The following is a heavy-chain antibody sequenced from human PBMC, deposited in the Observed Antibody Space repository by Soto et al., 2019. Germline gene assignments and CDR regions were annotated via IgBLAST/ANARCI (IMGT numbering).Heavy chain of an antibody. CDR1: GFIFSDYA. CDR2: VIDDGYFQ. D-gene: IGHD3-10*01. V-gene: IGHV3-30*03. J-gene: IGHJ6*02. CDR3: AREWGRSYYYGMDV. Sequence: QVQLVDSGGGVVQPGRSLRLSCTASGFIFSDYAIHWVRQAPGRGLEWVSVVIDDGYFQYYADSVKGRFTISSDKSNNTVYPHMTSLRVDDTAVYYCAREWGRSYYYGMDVWGQGTTVIVSS.